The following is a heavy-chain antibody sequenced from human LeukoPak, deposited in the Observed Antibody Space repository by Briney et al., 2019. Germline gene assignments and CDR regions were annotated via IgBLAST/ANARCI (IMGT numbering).Heavy chain of an antibody. CDR3: AKGKRGYDRLFDD. Sequence: GGSLRLSCAASGFFFSTYYMTWVRQAPGKGLEWVAYITSDDHTVYYAGSVQGRFTISRDDAKNAVYLQMTSLRADDTAVYYCAKGKRGYDRLFDDWGQGTLVTVSS. D-gene: IGHD3-22*01. V-gene: IGHV3-11*04. CDR1: GFFFSTYY. J-gene: IGHJ4*02. CDR2: ITSDDHTV.